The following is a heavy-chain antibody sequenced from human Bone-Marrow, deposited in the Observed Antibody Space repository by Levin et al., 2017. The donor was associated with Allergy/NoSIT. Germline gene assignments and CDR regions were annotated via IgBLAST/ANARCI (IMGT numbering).Heavy chain of an antibody. J-gene: IGHJ3*02. CDR1: GYTFTDYY. V-gene: IGHV1-2*02. Sequence: PGASVKVSCKASGYTFTDYYMKWVRQAPGQGLEWMGWINPNSGGTNYAQKFQGRVTMTRDTSISTAYMELSGLRSDDTAVYYCARDPDYYDRAFDIWGQGTMVTVSS. CDR3: ARDPDYYDRAFDI. CDR2: INPNSGGT. D-gene: IGHD3-22*01.